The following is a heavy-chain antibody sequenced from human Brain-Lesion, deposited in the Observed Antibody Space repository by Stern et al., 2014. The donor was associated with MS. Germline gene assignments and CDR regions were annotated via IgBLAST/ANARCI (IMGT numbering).Heavy chain of an antibody. J-gene: IGHJ4*02. CDR3: ATLSPGAGGNYYRHFDY. CDR1: GYTLTDLS. V-gene: IGHV1-24*01. CDR2: FDPEGGET. D-gene: IGHD1-26*01. Sequence: VQLVQSGAEVKKPGASVKVSCKVSGYTLTDLSMHWVRQAPRQGLEWMGGFDPEGGETIYAQKFQGRVTMTEDTSTDTAYMELSSLRSEDTAVYYCATLSPGAGGNYYRHFDYWGQGTLVTVSS.